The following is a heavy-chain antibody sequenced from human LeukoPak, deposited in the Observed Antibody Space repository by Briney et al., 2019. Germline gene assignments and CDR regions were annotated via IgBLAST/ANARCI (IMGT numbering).Heavy chain of an antibody. CDR1: GFTFGNYA. Sequence: SGGSLRLSCTASGFTFGNYAMSWVRQPPGKGLEWIASIHYNGNAFYNPSLKSRVTISIDTSENQFSLKVKSLTAADTAVYFCAITPRPKNIFDHWGQGTLVTVSS. V-gene: IGHV4-39*07. CDR3: AITPRPKNIFDH. D-gene: IGHD6-6*01. CDR2: IHYNGNA. J-gene: IGHJ5*02.